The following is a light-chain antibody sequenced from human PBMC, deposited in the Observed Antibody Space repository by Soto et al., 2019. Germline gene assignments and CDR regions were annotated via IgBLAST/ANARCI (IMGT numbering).Light chain of an antibody. CDR2: EVN. CDR1: SSDLDGYDH. V-gene: IGLV2-14*01. Sequence: QSMLTQPASVSGSAGQSVTISCTGTSSDLDGYDHVSWYQQHPGTAPKLLLYEVNNRPSGVSNRFSGSKSGNTASLIISGLQTEDEADYYCSAYTTTSTLIFGTGTKVTVL. J-gene: IGLJ1*01. CDR3: SAYTTTSTLI.